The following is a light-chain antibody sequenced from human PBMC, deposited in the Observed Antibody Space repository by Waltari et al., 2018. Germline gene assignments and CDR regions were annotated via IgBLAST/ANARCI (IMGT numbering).Light chain of an antibody. J-gene: IGKJ4*01. CDR2: GAS. V-gene: IGKV3-20*01. Sequence: EIVLMQSPGTLSLSPGQRDTLSCRASQTVRTTYLAWYQQKPGQAPTLVIYGASSRAAGIPDRFSGSGSGTDFSLTISSLEPEDFAVYYCQQYDISPLTFGGGTKVEIK. CDR1: QTVRTTY. CDR3: QQYDISPLT.